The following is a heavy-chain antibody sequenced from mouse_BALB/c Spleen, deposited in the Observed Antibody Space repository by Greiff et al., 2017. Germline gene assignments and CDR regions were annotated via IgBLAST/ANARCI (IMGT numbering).Heavy chain of an antibody. CDR3: ARGEGWLLHWYFDV. D-gene: IGHD2-3*01. CDR1: GFTFSSYA. Sequence: EVQGVESGGGLVKPGGSLKLSCAASGFTFSSYAMSWVRQTPEKRLEWVASISSGGSTYYPDSVKGRFTISRDNARNILYLQMSSLRSEDTAMYYCARGEGWLLHWYFDVWGAGTTVTVSS. CDR2: ISSGGST. V-gene: IGHV5-6-5*01. J-gene: IGHJ1*01.